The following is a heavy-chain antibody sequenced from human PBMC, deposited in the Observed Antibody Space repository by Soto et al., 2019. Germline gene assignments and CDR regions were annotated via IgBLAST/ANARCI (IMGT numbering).Heavy chain of an antibody. V-gene: IGHV3-9*01. J-gene: IGHJ4*02. Sequence: GGSLRLSCAASGFTFDDYAMHWVRQAPGKGLEWVSGISWNSGSIGYADSVKGRFTISRDNAKNSLYLQMNSLRAEDTALYYCAKDIRNYYGSGSYKDWGQGMLVTVSS. CDR1: GFTFDDYA. CDR2: ISWNSGSI. D-gene: IGHD3-10*01. CDR3: AKDIRNYYGSGSYKD.